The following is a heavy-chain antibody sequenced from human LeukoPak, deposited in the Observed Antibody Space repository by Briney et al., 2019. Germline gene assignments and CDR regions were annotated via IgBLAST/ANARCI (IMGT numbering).Heavy chain of an antibody. D-gene: IGHD3-16*01. V-gene: IGHV4-59*12. CDR1: GGSISNYC. Sequence: PSETLSLTCTVSGGSISNYCWSWIRQPPGKGLEWIGYIYYSGTTNYNPSLKSRVTISVDTSKNQFSLKLSSVTAADTAVYYCARSAYGWFDPWGQGTLVTVAS. CDR2: IYYSGTT. J-gene: IGHJ5*02. CDR3: ARSAYGWFDP.